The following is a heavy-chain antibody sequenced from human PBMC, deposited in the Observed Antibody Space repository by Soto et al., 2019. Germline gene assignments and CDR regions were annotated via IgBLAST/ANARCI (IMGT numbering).Heavy chain of an antibody. CDR2: IIPIFGTA. V-gene: IGHV1-69*05. CDR3: ARQTLAKQQLGYTFDP. Sequence: QVQLVQSGAEVKKPGSSVKVSCKASGGTFSSYAISWVRQAPGQGLEWMGGIIPIFGTANYAQKFQGRVTITTEEVTNXAYMELSSLRSEDTAVYYCARQTLAKQQLGYTFDPWGQGTLVTVSS. D-gene: IGHD6-13*01. CDR1: GGTFSSYA. J-gene: IGHJ5*02.